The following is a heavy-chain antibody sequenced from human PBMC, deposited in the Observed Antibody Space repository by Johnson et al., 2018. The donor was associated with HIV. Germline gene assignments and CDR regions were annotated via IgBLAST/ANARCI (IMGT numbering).Heavy chain of an antibody. CDR1: GFIFSTYG. CDR2: IRYDGSNK. J-gene: IGHJ3*02. V-gene: IGHV3-30*02. CDR3: AKSESGWYPIRAFDI. D-gene: IGHD6-19*01. Sequence: QVQLVESGGGVVQPGGSLRLSCAASGFIFSTYGMHWVRHAPGKGLEWVAFIRYDGSNKYYVDSVKGRFTISRDNSKNTLYLQMNSLRAEDTAMYYCAKSESGWYPIRAFDIWGQGTMVTVSS.